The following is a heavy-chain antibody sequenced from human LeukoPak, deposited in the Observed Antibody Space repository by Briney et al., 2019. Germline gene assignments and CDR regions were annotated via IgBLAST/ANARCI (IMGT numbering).Heavy chain of an antibody. CDR3: AKDSFFGYYDSSGYYPPYYFDY. J-gene: IGHJ4*02. V-gene: IGHV3-23*01. CDR2: ISGSGGST. CDR1: GFTFSNYW. Sequence: GGSLRLSCAASGFTFSNYWMSWVRQAPGKGLEWVSAISGSGGSTYYADSVKGRFTISRDNSKNTLYLQMNSLRAEDTAVYYCAKDSFFGYYDSSGYYPPYYFDYWGQGTLVTVSS. D-gene: IGHD3-22*01.